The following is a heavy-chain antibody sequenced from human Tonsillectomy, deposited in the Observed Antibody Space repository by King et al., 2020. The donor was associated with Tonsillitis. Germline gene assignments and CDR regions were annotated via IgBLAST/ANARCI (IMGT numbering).Heavy chain of an antibody. CDR3: ARRPTSPYSGSWYSGDY. V-gene: IGHV5-51*01. J-gene: IGHJ4*02. D-gene: IGHD6-13*01. Sequence: QLVQSGAEVKKPGASLKISCKGSGYSFTSYWIGWVRQMPGKGLEWMGIIYPGDSDTRYSPSFQGQVTISADKSISTAYLQWSSLKASDTAMYYCARRPTSPYSGSWYSGDYWGQGTLVTVPS. CDR1: GYSFTSYW. CDR2: IYPGDSDT.